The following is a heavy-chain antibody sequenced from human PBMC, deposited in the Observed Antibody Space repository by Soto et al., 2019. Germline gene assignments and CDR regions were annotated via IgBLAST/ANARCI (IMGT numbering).Heavy chain of an antibody. CDR1: GFTFSTYG. CDR2: IWYDGSYK. CDR3: ARDLYGGNTRSYYYGMDV. D-gene: IGHD2-15*01. Sequence: PGGSLRLSCAASGFTFSTYGMHWVRQAPGKGLEWVAVIWYDGSYKYYADAVKGRFTISRDNSKNTLYLQMNSLRAEDTAVYYCARDLYGGNTRSYYYGMDVWGQGTTVTVSS. J-gene: IGHJ6*02. V-gene: IGHV3-33*01.